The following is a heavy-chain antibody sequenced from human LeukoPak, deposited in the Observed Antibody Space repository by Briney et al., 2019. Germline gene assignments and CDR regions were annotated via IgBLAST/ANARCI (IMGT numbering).Heavy chain of an antibody. J-gene: IGHJ4*02. CDR1: GFTVSSNY. CDR2: IYSGGST. Sequence: GGSLRLSCAVSGFTVSSNYMTWVRQAPGKGLEWVSVIYSGGSTYYADSVKGRFTISRDNSKNTLSLQMNSLRAEDTAVYYCARLMILGGNFDYWGQGTLVTVSS. D-gene: IGHD3-16*01. CDR3: ARLMILGGNFDY. V-gene: IGHV3-53*01.